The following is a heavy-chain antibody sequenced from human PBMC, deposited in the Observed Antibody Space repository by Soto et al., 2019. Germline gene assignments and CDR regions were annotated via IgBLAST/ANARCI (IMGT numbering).Heavy chain of an antibody. CDR2: IIPIFGTA. CDR3: ASHGITGTWVYYYGMDV. D-gene: IGHD1-7*01. Sequence: QVQLVQSGAEVKKPGSSVKVSCKASGGTFSSYAISWVRQAPGQGLEWMGGIIPIFGTANYAQKVQGRVTITADESTSPAYMELSSLRSEDTAVYYCASHGITGTWVYYYGMDVWGQGTKVTVSS. CDR1: GGTFSSYA. J-gene: IGHJ6*02. V-gene: IGHV1-69*12.